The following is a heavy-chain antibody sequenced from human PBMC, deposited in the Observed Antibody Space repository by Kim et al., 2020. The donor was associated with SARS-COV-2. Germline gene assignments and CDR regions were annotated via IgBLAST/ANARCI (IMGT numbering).Heavy chain of an antibody. Sequence: GGSLRLSCAASGFTFSSYWMSWVRQAPGKGLEWVANIKQDGSEKYYVDSVKGRFTISRDNAKNSLYLQMNSLRAEDTAVYYCAREGGWELEFDAFDIWGQGTMVTVSS. CDR1: GFTFSSYW. D-gene: IGHD1-1*01. CDR2: IKQDGSEK. CDR3: AREGGWELEFDAFDI. V-gene: IGHV3-7*03. J-gene: IGHJ3*02.